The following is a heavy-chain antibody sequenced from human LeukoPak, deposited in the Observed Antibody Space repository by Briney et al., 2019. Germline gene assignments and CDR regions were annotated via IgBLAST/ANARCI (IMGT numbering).Heavy chain of an antibody. CDR3: ALQFIAVAGKFDH. CDR1: GFTVSTYA. CDR2: ISGSGGST. Sequence: GSLRLSCAASGFTVSTYAMSWVRQAPEKGLEWVSTISGSGGSTYYADSVKGRFTISRDNSKNTLYLQMNSLRAEDTAVYYCALQFIAVAGKFDHWGQGTLVTVSS. D-gene: IGHD6-19*01. J-gene: IGHJ4*02. V-gene: IGHV3-23*01.